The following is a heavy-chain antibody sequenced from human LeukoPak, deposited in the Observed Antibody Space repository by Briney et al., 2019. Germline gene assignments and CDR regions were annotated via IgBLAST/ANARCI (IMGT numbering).Heavy chain of an antibody. D-gene: IGHD6-19*01. CDR2: ISSSGSTI. CDR3: ARAVREYSSGWYYGYYYGMDV. J-gene: IGHJ6*02. V-gene: IGHV3-48*03. CDR1: GFTFSSYE. Sequence: PGGSLRLSCAASGFTFSSYEMNWVRQAPGKGLEWVSYISSSGSTIYYADSVKGGFTVSRDNSKNSLYLQMNSLRAEDTAVYYCARAVREYSSGWYYGYYYGMDVWGQGTTVTVSS.